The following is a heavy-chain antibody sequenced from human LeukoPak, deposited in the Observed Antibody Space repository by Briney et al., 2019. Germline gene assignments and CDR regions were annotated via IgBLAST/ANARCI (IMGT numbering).Heavy chain of an antibody. CDR1: GFTPDLHG. Sequence: PGGSLRLSCAASGFTPDLHGMSWVRQAPGKGLEWVSGINWNGGSTGYADSVKGRFTISRDNAKNSLYLQMNSLRVVDTALYYCAREGGSGSYYAIDYWGQGTLVTVSS. V-gene: IGHV3-20*04. J-gene: IGHJ4*02. CDR3: AREGGSGSYYAIDY. D-gene: IGHD3-10*01. CDR2: INWNGGST.